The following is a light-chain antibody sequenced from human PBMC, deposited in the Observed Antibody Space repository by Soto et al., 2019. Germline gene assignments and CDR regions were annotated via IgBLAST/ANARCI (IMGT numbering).Light chain of an antibody. CDR3: VLLYGGAWV. V-gene: IGLV7-43*01. CDR1: TGAVTSDYY. J-gene: IGLJ3*02. CDR2: RTS. Sequence: QAVVTQEPSLTVSPGEPVTLTCALTTGAVTSDYYPNWFQRKPGQALRTLIYRTSNNHSWTPARFSGSLLGGQAALTLSGVQSEDEADYYCVLLYGGAWVFGGGTKLPVL.